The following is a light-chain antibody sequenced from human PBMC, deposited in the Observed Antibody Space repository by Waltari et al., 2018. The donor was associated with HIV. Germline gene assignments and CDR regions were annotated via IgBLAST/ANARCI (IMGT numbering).Light chain of an antibody. J-gene: IGLJ3*02. Sequence: FILTQPHSVSESPGKTFIISCTRNSGDIASKYVQWYQQRPGSAPTPVLYEDNRRRAGVPCRFSGSIDSASKSAFLTISGLETEDEAAYCCQSHDYTIQVFGGGTKLTVL. V-gene: IGLV6-57*04. CDR1: SGDIASKY. CDR2: EDN. CDR3: QSHDYTIQV.